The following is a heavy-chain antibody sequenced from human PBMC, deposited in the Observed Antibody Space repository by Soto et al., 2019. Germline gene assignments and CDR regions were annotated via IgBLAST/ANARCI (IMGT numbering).Heavy chain of an antibody. D-gene: IGHD3-22*01. CDR1: GFSFSSYW. Sequence: GGSLRLSXAASGFSFSSYWMSWVRQAPGKGLEWLANIKQDGSEKNYVDSVKGRFTISRDNAENSLHLQMNSLRVEDTAVYYFAKVWEDNSGYRSFNYWGQGTLVTVSS. V-gene: IGHV3-7*03. CDR2: IKQDGSEK. J-gene: IGHJ4*02. CDR3: AKVWEDNSGYRSFNY.